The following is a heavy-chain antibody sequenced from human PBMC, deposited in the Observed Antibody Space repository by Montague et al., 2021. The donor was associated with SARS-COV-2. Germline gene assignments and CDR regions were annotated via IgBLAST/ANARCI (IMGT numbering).Heavy chain of an antibody. CDR1: GGSFSGYY. CDR3: ARLRDGVVPSPILGIGPYFTYYYMDV. D-gene: IGHD2-15*01. Sequence: SETLSLTCAVHGGSFSGYYWNCIRQRPGEGLEWIGEINHGGSTNYNPSLKNRLTISADTSKNQFSLKLTSVAATDTAVYYCARLRDGVVPSPILGIGPYFTYYYMDVWGKGTTVTVS. J-gene: IGHJ6*03. V-gene: IGHV4-34*01. CDR2: INHGGST.